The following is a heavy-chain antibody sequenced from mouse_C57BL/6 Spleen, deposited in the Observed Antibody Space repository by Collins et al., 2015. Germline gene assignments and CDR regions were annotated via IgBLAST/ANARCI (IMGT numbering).Heavy chain of an antibody. CDR2: IYPGSGST. Sequence: QVQLQQPGAELVKPGASVKVSCKASGYTFTSFWIAWVKQRPGQGLEWIGDIYPGSGSTTYNEKFKIKATLTVDTSSSTAFMQLSSLTSEDSAVYYCAMIHFYAMDYWGQGTSVTVSS. CDR1: GYTFTSFW. J-gene: IGHJ4*01. V-gene: IGHV1-55*01. D-gene: IGHD2-4*01. CDR3: AMIHFYAMDY.